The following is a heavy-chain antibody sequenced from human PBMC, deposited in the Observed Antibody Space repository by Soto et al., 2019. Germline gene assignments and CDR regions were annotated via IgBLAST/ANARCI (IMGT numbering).Heavy chain of an antibody. V-gene: IGHV1-18*01. J-gene: IGHJ6*03. CDR1: GYTFTNYG. Sequence: QVQLLQSGAEVKKPGASVKVSCKASGYTFTNYGITWVRQAPRQAFEWWGWISAYTGNTHYTHRLQGRVTMTTDTSASTGYMELRGRRSDDTAVYYCASVRQLVGYFYYYMDVWGKGTTVTVSS. D-gene: IGHD6-6*01. CDR2: ISAYTGNT. CDR3: ASVRQLVGYFYYYMDV.